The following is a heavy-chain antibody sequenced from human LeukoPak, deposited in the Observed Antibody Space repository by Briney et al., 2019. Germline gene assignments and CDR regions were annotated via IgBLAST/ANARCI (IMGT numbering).Heavy chain of an antibody. CDR1: GFTFSSYG. J-gene: IGHJ6*03. V-gene: IGHV3-30*02. CDR3: AKDFANTAMVMIAAAGPYYYYMDV. CDR2: IRYDGSNK. D-gene: IGHD5-18*01. Sequence: GGSLRLSCAASGFTFSSYGMHWVRQAPGKGLEWVAFIRYDGSNKYYADSVKGRFTISRDNSKNTLYLQMNSLRAEDTTVYYCAKDFANTAMVMIAAAGPYYYYMDVWGKGTTVTVSS.